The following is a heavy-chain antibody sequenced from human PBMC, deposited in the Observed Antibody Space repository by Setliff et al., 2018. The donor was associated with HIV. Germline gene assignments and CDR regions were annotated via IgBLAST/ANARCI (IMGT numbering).Heavy chain of an antibody. CDR2: INCENGDT. CDR3: ARESQTGTGSYLA. J-gene: IGHJ4*02. Sequence: ASVKVSCKTSGYTFTSYYVNWVRQAPGQGLEWMGIINCENGDTTYAQNFKDRVTVTGDTSTSTVYMDLSSLRPEDTAVYYCARESQTGTGSYLAWGQGTLVTVSS. V-gene: IGHV1-46*01. D-gene: IGHD3-10*01. CDR1: GYTFTSYY.